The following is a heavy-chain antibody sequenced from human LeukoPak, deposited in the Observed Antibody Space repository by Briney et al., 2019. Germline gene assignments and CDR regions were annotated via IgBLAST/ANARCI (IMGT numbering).Heavy chain of an antibody. CDR3: ARGLSGSSSEFDY. CDR1: GGSFSGYY. V-gene: IGHV4-34*01. J-gene: IGHJ4*02. CDR2: INHSGST. Sequence: SETLSLTCAVYGGSFSGYYWSWIRQPPGKGLEWIGEINHSGSTNYNPSLKSRVTISVDTSKNQISLKLSSVTAADTAVYYCARGLSGSSSEFDYWGQGTLVTVSS. D-gene: IGHD6-6*01.